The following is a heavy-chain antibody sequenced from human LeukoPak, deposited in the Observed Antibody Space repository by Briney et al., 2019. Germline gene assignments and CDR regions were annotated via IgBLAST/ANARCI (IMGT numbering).Heavy chain of an antibody. Sequence: SETLSLTCAVSGDSFSSNNYWTWVRQPPGKGLEWIGYIYYSGSTNYNPSLKSRVTISVDTSKNQFSLKLSSVTAADTAVYYCARLVGPVTYPFDYWGQGTLVTVSS. D-gene: IGHD4-17*01. CDR3: ARLVGPVTYPFDY. J-gene: IGHJ4*02. CDR1: GDSFSSNNY. CDR2: IYYSGST. V-gene: IGHV4-59*01.